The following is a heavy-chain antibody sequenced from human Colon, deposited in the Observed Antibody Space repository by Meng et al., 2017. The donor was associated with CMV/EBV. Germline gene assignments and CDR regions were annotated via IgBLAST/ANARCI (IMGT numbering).Heavy chain of an antibody. CDR3: AKSLSVAAVCDA. CDR1: GFTASDFA. Sequence: GGPLRPSCVTSGFTASDFAIGWVPQAPGKGLEWVSAISSYGGSTYYADSVKDRFTISRDNSKNTVYLHMNSLRAEDTATYYGAKSLSVAAVCDAWGLGAPVTVSS. J-gene: IGHJ5*02. D-gene: IGHD6-19*01. V-gene: IGHV3-23*01. CDR2: ISSYGGST.